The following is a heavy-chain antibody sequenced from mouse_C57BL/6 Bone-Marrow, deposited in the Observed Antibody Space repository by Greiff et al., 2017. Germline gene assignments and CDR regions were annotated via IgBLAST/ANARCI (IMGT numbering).Heavy chain of an antibody. CDR2: IYPGSGST. CDR3: ARDDGYFLYYFDY. D-gene: IGHD2-3*01. Sequence: VKLQQPGAELVKPGASVKMSCKASGYTFTSYWITWVKQRPGQGLEWIGDIYPGSGSTNYNEKFKSKATLTVDTSSSTAYMQLSSLTSEDSAVYYCARDDGYFLYYFDYWGQGTTLTVSS. J-gene: IGHJ2*01. CDR1: GYTFTSYW. V-gene: IGHV1-55*01.